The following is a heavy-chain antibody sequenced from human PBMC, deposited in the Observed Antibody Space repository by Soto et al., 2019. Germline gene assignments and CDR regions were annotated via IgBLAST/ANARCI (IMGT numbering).Heavy chain of an antibody. V-gene: IGHV1-18*01. J-gene: IGHJ5*02. CDR1: GYTFTSYG. Sequence: ASVKVACKSSGYTFTSYGIVWVRQAPGQGREWMGWISAYNGNTNYAQKLQGRVTMTTDTSTSTAYMELRSLRSDDTAVYYCAREMSYYGSGSYYNGWFDPWGQGTLVTVSS. D-gene: IGHD3-10*01. CDR2: ISAYNGNT. CDR3: AREMSYYGSGSYYNGWFDP.